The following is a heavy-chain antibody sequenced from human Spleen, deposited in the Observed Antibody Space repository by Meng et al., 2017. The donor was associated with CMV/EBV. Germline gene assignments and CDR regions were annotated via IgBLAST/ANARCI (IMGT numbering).Heavy chain of an antibody. D-gene: IGHD2-2*01. V-gene: IGHV3-13*01. CDR3: ARERLYQPLWGDALDI. Sequence: GGSLRLSCAASGFSFSSHDMHWVRQTPGKGLEWVSSIGSAGDRYYAGSVKGRFTISRENAKDSLYLQMSSLRAEDTAVYYCARERLYQPLWGDALDIWGQGTMVTVSS. J-gene: IGHJ3*02. CDR2: IGSAGDR. CDR1: GFSFSSHD.